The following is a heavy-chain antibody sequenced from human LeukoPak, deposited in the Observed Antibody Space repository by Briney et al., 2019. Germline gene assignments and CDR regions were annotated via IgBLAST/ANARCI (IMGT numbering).Heavy chain of an antibody. Sequence: GGSLRLSCAASGFTVSSNYMSWVRQAPGKGLEWVSVIYSGGSTYYADSVKGRFTISRDNAKNTLYLQMNSLRAEDTALYYCVRGQATAWGLDYWGQGTLVTVSS. CDR1: GFTVSSNY. V-gene: IGHV3-53*01. D-gene: IGHD6-13*01. CDR3: VRGQATAWGLDY. CDR2: IYSGGST. J-gene: IGHJ4*02.